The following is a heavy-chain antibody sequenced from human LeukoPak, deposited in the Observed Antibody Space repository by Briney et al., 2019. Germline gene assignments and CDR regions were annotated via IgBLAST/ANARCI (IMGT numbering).Heavy chain of an antibody. J-gene: IGHJ4*02. V-gene: IGHV4-59*01. CDR3: ARLSYVAGTTVHYYFDY. D-gene: IGHD6-19*01. Sequence: PSETLSLTCTVSGGYISSYYWSWIRQPPGKGLECIGDIYYSGSTNYNPSLKSRVTISLDTSKNHFSLKLSSVTAADPAVYYCARLSYVAGTTVHYYFDYWGQGTLVTVSS. CDR1: GGYISSYY. CDR2: IYYSGST.